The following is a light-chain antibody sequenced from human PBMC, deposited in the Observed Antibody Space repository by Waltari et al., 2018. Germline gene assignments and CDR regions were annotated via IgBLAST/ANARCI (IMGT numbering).Light chain of an antibody. Sequence: QSVLTQPPSVSGAPGQRVTISCTGSSSNIGADTDVHWYQQFPGAAPKLVIYGNSNRPSGVPDRFSGSNSGTSASLAITGLQADDEADYYCQSYDNKLSGYVFGSGTKVTVL. CDR1: SSNIGADTD. J-gene: IGLJ1*01. CDR3: QSYDNKLSGYV. V-gene: IGLV1-40*01. CDR2: GNS.